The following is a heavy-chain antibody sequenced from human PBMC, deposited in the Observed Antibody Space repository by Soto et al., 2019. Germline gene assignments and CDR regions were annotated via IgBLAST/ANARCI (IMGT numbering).Heavy chain of an antibody. V-gene: IGHV3-33*01. Sequence: QVQLVDSGGGVVQPGRSLRLSCAASGFTFSSYGMHWVRQAPGKGLEWVAVIWYDGSNKYYADSVKGRFTISRVNSKNTLYLQMNSLRAEDTAVYYCARDAGLEGWLQLDYWGQGTLVTVSS. CDR2: IWYDGSNK. CDR3: ARDAGLEGWLQLDY. D-gene: IGHD5-12*01. J-gene: IGHJ4*02. CDR1: GFTFSSYG.